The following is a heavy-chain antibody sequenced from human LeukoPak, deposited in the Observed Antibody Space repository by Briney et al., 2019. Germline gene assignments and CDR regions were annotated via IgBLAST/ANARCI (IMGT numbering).Heavy chain of an antibody. Sequence: SGTLSLTCTVSGDSINSLDLWSWVRQPPGKGLEWIGYIYYSGSTYYNPSLKSRVTISVDTSKNQFSLKLSSVTAADTAVYYCARAIAASHLDYWGQGTLVTVSS. CDR3: ARAIAASHLDY. D-gene: IGHD6-13*01. CDR1: GDSINSLDL. V-gene: IGHV4-30-4*01. J-gene: IGHJ4*02. CDR2: IYYSGST.